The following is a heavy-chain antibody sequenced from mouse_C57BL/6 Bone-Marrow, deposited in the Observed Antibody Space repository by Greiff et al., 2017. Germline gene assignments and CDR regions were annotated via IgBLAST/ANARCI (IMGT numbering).Heavy chain of an antibody. CDR1: GYTFTSYW. J-gene: IGHJ3*01. V-gene: IGHV1-72*01. CDR3: ARSGRRRAWFAY. CDR2: IDPTSGGT. D-gene: IGHD3-1*01. Sequence: VQLQQPGAELVKPGASVKLSCKASGYTFTSYWMHWVKQRPGRGHEWIGRIDPTSGGTKYNEKFKSKATLTVDKPSSTADMQLSILTSEDSAVYYCARSGRRRAWFAYWGQGTLVTVSA.